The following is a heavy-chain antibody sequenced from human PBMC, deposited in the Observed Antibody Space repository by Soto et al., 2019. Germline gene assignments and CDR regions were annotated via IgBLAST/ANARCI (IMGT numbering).Heavy chain of an antibody. Sequence: GGSLRLSCAASGFTFISYSMNWVRHAPGKGLEWVSYISSSSSTIYYADSVKGRFTISRDNAKKSLYLQMNSLRDEDTAVYYCARADTALAPHDAFDIFGQGI. CDR3: ARADTALAPHDAFDI. J-gene: IGHJ3*02. CDR1: GFTFISYS. V-gene: IGHV3-48*02. D-gene: IGHD5-18*01. CDR2: ISSSSSTI.